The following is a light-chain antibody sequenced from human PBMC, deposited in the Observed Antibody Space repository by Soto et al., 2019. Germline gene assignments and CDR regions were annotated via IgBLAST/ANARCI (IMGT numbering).Light chain of an antibody. Sequence: EIVLTQSPATLSLSPGERATLSCRASQSVRTFLAWDQLKPGQPPRLLIYDASNRATGIPARFSGSGSGTDFTLTISSLEPEDFAIYYCQQRSNGLTFGGGTKVEIK. CDR1: QSVRTF. CDR2: DAS. CDR3: QQRSNGLT. J-gene: IGKJ4*01. V-gene: IGKV3-11*01.